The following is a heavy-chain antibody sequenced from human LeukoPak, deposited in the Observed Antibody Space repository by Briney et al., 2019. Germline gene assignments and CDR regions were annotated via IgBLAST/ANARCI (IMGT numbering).Heavy chain of an antibody. Sequence: ASVKVSCKASGYTFTSYAMHWVRQAPGQRLEWMGWINAGNGNTKYSQKFQGRVTITADESTSTAYMELSSLRSEDTAVYFCAGGAARGYYYYGMDVWGQGTTVTVSS. CDR2: INAGNGNT. J-gene: IGHJ6*02. D-gene: IGHD6-6*01. CDR1: GYTFTSYA. V-gene: IGHV1-3*01. CDR3: AGGAARGYYYYGMDV.